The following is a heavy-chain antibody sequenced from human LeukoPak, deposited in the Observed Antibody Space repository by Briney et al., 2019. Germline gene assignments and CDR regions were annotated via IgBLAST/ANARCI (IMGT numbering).Heavy chain of an antibody. V-gene: IGHV4-34*01. J-gene: IGHJ4*02. CDR2: INHSGST. CDR3: AGGYSTTFDY. Sequence: PSETLSLTCAVYGGSFSGYYWSWIRQPPGKGLEWIGEINHSGSTNYNPSLKSRVTISVDTSKNQFSLKLSSVTAADTAVYYCAGGYSTTFDYWGQGTLATVSS. CDR1: GGSFSGYY. D-gene: IGHD6-13*01.